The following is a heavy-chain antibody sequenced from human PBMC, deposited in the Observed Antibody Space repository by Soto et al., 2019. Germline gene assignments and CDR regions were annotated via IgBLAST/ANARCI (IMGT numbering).Heavy chain of an antibody. V-gene: IGHV3-48*02. CDR3: AREISLSAGSYFDY. Sequence: GGSLRLSCTASGFTFNTYNMNWVRQAPGKGLEWVSYISSSSYAIKYADSVEGRFTVSRDNGKKSLYLQMNSLRDEDTAVYFCAREISLSAGSYFDYWGQGTLVTVSS. D-gene: IGHD3-10*01. J-gene: IGHJ4*02. CDR2: ISSSSYAI. CDR1: GFTFNTYN.